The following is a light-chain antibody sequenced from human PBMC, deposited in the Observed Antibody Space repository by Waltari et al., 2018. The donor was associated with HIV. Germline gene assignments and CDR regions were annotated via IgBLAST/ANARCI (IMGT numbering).Light chain of an antibody. CDR1: SSDVGSYNR. J-gene: IGLJ3*02. CDR3: SSYSSSSTWV. Sequence: QSALTQPPSVSGSPGQSVTISCTGTSSDVGSYNRVSWYQQPPGTAPKLMIYEVTNRPSGVPDRFSGSKSGNTASLTISGLQAGDEAHYYCSSYSSSSTWVFGGGTKLTVL. V-gene: IGLV2-18*02. CDR2: EVT.